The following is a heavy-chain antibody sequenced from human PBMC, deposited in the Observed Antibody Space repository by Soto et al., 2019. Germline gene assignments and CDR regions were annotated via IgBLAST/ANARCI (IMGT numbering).Heavy chain of an antibody. CDR1: GFTFSNAW. CDR3: TTWDSGSYFETNSYYYYYGMDV. D-gene: IGHD1-26*01. Sequence: PGGSLRLSCAASGFTFSNAWMNWVRQAPGKGLEWVGRIKSKTDGGTTDYAAPVKGRFTISRDDSKNTLYLQMNSLKTEDTAVYYCTTWDSGSYFETNSYYYYYGMDVWGQGTTVT. CDR2: IKSKTDGGTT. V-gene: IGHV3-15*07. J-gene: IGHJ6*02.